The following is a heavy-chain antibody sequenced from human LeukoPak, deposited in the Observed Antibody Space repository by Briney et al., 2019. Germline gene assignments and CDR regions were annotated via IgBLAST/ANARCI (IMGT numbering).Heavy chain of an antibody. V-gene: IGHV3-9*01. Sequence: PGGSLRLSCAASGFTFHHYAIHWVRQVPGKGLEWVSGISWNSASIGYADSVKGRFTISRDNAKNSVYLQMNSLRAEDTAFYYCAKDKAPLYSGYDLDLDFWGQGTLVTVSS. CDR2: ISWNSASI. J-gene: IGHJ4*02. CDR1: GFTFHHYA. CDR3: AKDKAPLYSGYDLDLDF. D-gene: IGHD5-12*01.